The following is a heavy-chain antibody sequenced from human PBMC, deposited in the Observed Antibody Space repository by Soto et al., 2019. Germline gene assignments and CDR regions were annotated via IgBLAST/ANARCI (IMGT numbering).Heavy chain of an antibody. CDR3: TRAAKYYYYGMDV. J-gene: IGHJ6*01. V-gene: IGHV3-48*03. CDR2: ISSSGSTI. CDR1: GFTFSSYE. Sequence: GGTLRLSCAASGFTFSSYEMNWVRQAPGKGLEWVSYISSSGSTIYYADSVKGRFTISRDNAKNSLYLQMNSLRAEDTAVYYCTRAAKYYYYGMDVCGQATTVTFS.